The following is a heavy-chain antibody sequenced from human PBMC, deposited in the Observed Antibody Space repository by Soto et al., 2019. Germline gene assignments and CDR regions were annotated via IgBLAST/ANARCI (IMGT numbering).Heavy chain of an antibody. V-gene: IGHV3-7*03. J-gene: IGHJ6*02. D-gene: IGHD6-6*01. CDR3: ARAQKYSSSSYGMDV. CDR2: IKQDGSEK. CDR1: GFTFSSYW. Sequence: GGSLRLSCAASGFTFSSYWMSWVRQAPGKGLEWVANIKQDGSEKYYVDSVKGRFTISRDDAKNSLYLQMNSLRAEDTAVYYCARAQKYSSSSYGMDVWGQGTTVTVSS.